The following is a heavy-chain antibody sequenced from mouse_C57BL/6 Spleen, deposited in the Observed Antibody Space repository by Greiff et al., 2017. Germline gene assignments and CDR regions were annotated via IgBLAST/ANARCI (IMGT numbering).Heavy chain of an antibody. CDR2: ISDGGSYT. J-gene: IGHJ1*03. CDR3: ARDIGYWYFDV. D-gene: IGHD2-14*01. Sequence: DVKLVESGGGLVKPGGSLKLSCAASGFTFSSYAMSWVRQTPEKRLEWVATISDGGSYTYYPDNVKGRFTISRDNAKNNLYLQMSHLKSEDTAMYYCARDIGYWYFDVWGTGTTVTVSS. CDR1: GFTFSSYA. V-gene: IGHV5-4*01.